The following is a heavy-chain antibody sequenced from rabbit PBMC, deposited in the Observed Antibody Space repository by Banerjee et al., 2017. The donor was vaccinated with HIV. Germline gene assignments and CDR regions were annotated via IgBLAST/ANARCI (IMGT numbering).Heavy chain of an antibody. CDR2: IYNGDGST. Sequence: QEQLVESGGGLVKPEGSLTLTCKASGFDLSSRYYMCWVRQAPGEGPEWIACIYNGDGSTYYASWAKGRFTISKTSSTTLTLQMTSLTGADTATYFCARDGPYAGYSGYGYAFNLWGPGTLVTVS. CDR1: GFDLSSRYY. D-gene: IGHD6-1*01. J-gene: IGHJ4*01. V-gene: IGHV1S45*01. CDR3: ARDGPYAGYSGYGYAFNL.